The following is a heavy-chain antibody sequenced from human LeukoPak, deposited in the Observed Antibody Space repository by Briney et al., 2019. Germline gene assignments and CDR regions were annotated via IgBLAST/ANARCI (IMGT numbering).Heavy chain of an antibody. Sequence: ASVKVSCKASGYTFTGYYMHWVRQAPGQGLEWMGWINPNSGDTNSPQKFQGRVTMTRDTSITTAYMELRSLTSDDTAVYFCARSAGHCNNGVCFTDYYMDVWGKGTTVTVSS. CDR2: INPNSGDT. J-gene: IGHJ6*03. CDR1: GYTFTGYY. D-gene: IGHD2-8*01. V-gene: IGHV1-2*02. CDR3: ARSAGHCNNGVCFTDYYMDV.